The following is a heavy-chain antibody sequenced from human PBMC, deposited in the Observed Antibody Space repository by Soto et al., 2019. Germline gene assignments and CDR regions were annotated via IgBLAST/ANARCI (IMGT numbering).Heavy chain of an antibody. V-gene: IGHV3-33*01. CDR3: ARDLDGIAALPALGY. CDR2: IWYDGSNK. Sequence: GGSLRLSCAASGFTFSSYGMHWVRQAPGKGLEWVAVIWYDGSNKYYADSVKGRFTISRDNSKNTLYLQMNSLRAEDTAVYYCARDLDGIAALPALGYWGQGTLVTVSS. J-gene: IGHJ4*02. CDR1: GFTFSSYG. D-gene: IGHD6-6*01.